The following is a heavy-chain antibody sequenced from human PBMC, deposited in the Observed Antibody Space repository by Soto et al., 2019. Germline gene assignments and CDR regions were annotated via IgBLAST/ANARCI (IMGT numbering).Heavy chain of an antibody. CDR2: IYTSGST. CDR3: ARDRVTGYYDRVDMDV. D-gene: IGHD3-9*01. V-gene: IGHV4-4*07. CDR1: GGSISSYY. J-gene: IGHJ6*02. Sequence: PSETLSLTCTVSGGSISSYYWSWIRQPAGKGLEWIGRIYTSGSTNYNPSLKSRVTMSVDTSKNQFSLKLSSVTAADTAVYYCARDRVTGYYDRVDMDVWGQGTTVTASS.